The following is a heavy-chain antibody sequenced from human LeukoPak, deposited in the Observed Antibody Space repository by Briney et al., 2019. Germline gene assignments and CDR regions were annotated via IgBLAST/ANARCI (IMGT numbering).Heavy chain of an antibody. D-gene: IGHD6-13*01. CDR3: ARGGKIIAAFDY. CDR1: GFTFSSYS. J-gene: IGHJ4*02. CDR2: IYSGGST. V-gene: IGHV3-53*01. Sequence: GGSLRLSCAASGFTFSSYSMNWVRQAPGKGLEWVSVIYSGGSTYYADSVKGRFTISRDNSKNTLYLQMNSLRAEDTAVYYCARGGKIIAAFDYWGQGTLVTVSS.